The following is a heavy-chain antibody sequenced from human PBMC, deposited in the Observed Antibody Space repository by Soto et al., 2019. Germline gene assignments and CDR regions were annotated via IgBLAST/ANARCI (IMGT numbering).Heavy chain of an antibody. Sequence: GASVKVSCKASGYTFTSYGISWVRQAPGQGLEWMGGISAYNGNTNYAQKLQGRVTMTTDTSTSTAYMELRSLRSDDTAVYYCARAKYYGSGSYYPPIFYYYYGMDVWGQGTTVTVSS. J-gene: IGHJ6*02. CDR1: GYTFTSYG. V-gene: IGHV1-18*04. D-gene: IGHD3-10*01. CDR2: ISAYNGNT. CDR3: ARAKYYGSGSYYPPIFYYYYGMDV.